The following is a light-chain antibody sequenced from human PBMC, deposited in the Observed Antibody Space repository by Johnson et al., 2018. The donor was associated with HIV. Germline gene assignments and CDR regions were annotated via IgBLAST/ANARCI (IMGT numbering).Light chain of an antibody. CDR1: SSNIGNNY. CDR3: GNWDISLRSSV. Sequence: QSVLTQPPSVSAAPGQKVTISCSGSSSNIGNNYVSWYQQLPGTAPKLLIYENNKRPSGIPARFSGSQSGTSATLAITGLQTGDEADYYCGNWDISLRSSVFGTPTKFPAL. J-gene: IGLJ1*01. V-gene: IGLV1-51*02. CDR2: ENN.